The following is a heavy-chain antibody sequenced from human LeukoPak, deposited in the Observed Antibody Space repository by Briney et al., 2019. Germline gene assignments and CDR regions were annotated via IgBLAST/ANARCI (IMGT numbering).Heavy chain of an antibody. J-gene: IGHJ4*02. CDR3: ARDHGLVLGQLGD. D-gene: IGHD3-10*01. V-gene: IGHV3-74*01. Sequence: GGSLRLSCAASGFTFSSYWMHWVRQAPGKGLVWVPRINSDGSSTSYADSVKGRFTISRDNAKNTLYLQMNSLRAEDTAVYYCARDHGLVLGQLGDWGQGTLVTVSS. CDR2: INSDGSST. CDR1: GFTFSSYW.